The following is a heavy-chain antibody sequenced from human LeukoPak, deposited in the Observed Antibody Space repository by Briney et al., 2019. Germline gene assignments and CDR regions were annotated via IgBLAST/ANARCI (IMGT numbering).Heavy chain of an antibody. D-gene: IGHD4-17*01. CDR1: GGSISSGGYY. V-gene: IGHV4-31*03. Sequence: SETLSLTCTVSGGSISSGGYYWSWIRQHPGKGLEWIGYIYYSGSTYYNPSLKSRVTISVDTSKNQFSLKLSSVTAADAAVYYCARFDYGLPGRYYWGQGTLVTVSS. CDR2: IYYSGST. J-gene: IGHJ4*02. CDR3: ARFDYGLPGRYY.